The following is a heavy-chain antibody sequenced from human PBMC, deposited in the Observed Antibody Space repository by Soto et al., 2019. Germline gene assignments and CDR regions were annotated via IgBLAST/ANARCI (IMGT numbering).Heavy chain of an antibody. V-gene: IGHV1-69*02. CDR1: GGTFSSYT. J-gene: IGHJ6*02. Sequence: QVQLVQSGAEVKKPGSSVKVSCKASGGTFSSYTISWVRQAPGQGLEWMGRIIPILGIANYAQKFQGRVTITADKSTSTAYMELSSLRSEDTAVYYCARSKRGSYLRNYYYGMDVWGQGTTVTVSS. CDR2: IIPILGIA. CDR3: ARSKRGSYLRNYYYGMDV. D-gene: IGHD2-15*01.